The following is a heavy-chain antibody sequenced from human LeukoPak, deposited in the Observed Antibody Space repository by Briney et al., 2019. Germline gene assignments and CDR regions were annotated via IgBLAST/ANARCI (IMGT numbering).Heavy chain of an antibody. D-gene: IGHD5-12*01. CDR3: ARLGLVATFPYYYYYGMDV. Sequence: SETLSLTCAVYGGSFSGYYWSWIRQPPGKGLEWIGGINHSGSTNYNPSLKSRVTISVDTSKNQFSLKLSSVTAADTAVYYCARLGLVATFPYYYYYGMDVWGQGTTVTVSS. CDR1: GGSFSGYY. J-gene: IGHJ6*02. CDR2: INHSGST. V-gene: IGHV4-34*01.